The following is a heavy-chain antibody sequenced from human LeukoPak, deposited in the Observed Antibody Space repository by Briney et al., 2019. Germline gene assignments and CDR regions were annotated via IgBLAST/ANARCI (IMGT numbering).Heavy chain of an antibody. V-gene: IGHV3-7*01. CDR3: ARGVGRITSSWFDP. D-gene: IGHD3-10*01. J-gene: IGHJ5*02. CDR1: GLTFGNYW. CDR2: IKEDGSEK. Sequence: GGSLRLSCAASGLTFGNYWMSWVRQAPGKGLEWVASIKEDGSEKFYVESLKGRFTISRDSGKNSLNLQVNSLRVEDTAVYFCARGVGRITSSWFDPWGQGTLVTVSS.